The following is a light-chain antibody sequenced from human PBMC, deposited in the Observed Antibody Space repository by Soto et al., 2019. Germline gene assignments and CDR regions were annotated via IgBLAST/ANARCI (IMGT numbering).Light chain of an antibody. Sequence: QSVLTQPPSVSGTPGQRVTISSSGSISNIGNNYVYWFQQLPGTAPKVLSNRNDQRPSGVPDRFSGSKSGTSASLAISGLRSEDEAEYYCAAWDDTVRSYVFGTGTKLTVL. CDR1: ISNIGNNY. CDR2: RND. J-gene: IGLJ1*01. V-gene: IGLV1-47*01. CDR3: AAWDDTVRSYV.